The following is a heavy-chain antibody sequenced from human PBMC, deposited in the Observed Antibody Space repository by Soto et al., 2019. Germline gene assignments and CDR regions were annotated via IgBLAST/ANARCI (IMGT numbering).Heavy chain of an antibody. Sequence: SETLSLTCAVYGGSFSGYYWSWIRQPPGKGLEWIGEINHSGSTNYNPSLKSRVTISVDTSKNQFSLKLSSVTAADTAVYYCAKGRSTHFYYYYYMDVWGKWTTVTVSS. V-gene: IGHV4-34*01. J-gene: IGHJ6*03. CDR3: AKGRSTHFYYYYYMDV. CDR1: GGSFSGYY. D-gene: IGHD2-2*01. CDR2: INHSGST.